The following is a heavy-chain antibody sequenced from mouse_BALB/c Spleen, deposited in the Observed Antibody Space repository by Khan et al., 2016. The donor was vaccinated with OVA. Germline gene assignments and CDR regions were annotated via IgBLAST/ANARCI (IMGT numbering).Heavy chain of an antibody. CDR1: GFTFSNYG. D-gene: IGHD1-1*01. Sequence: EVELVESGGGLVKPGGSLKFSCAASGFTFSNYGMSWVRQTPEKRLEWVATISSGGSYTYYPDSVKGRFTISRDNAHKPLYLKMSSLRSEDTSMYYCARTPGYYGSNYFDYWGQGTTLTVSS. CDR2: ISSGGSYT. CDR3: ARTPGYYGSNYFDY. V-gene: IGHV5-9-3*01. J-gene: IGHJ2*01.